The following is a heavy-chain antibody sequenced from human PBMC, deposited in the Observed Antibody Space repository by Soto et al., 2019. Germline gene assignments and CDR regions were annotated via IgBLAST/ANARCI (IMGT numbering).Heavy chain of an antibody. J-gene: IGHJ4*02. CDR2: IIPIFGTA. Sequence: QVQLVQSGAEVKKPGSSVKVSCKASGGTFSSYAISWVRQAPGQGLEWMGGIIPIFGTANNAQKFQGRDTIPADEAASKAYMELSSLRSEDTAVYYCSRDLTYYYGSGSYYPSNKFDYGGQGTLVTVSS. CDR1: GGTFSSYA. V-gene: IGHV1-69*01. CDR3: SRDLTYYYGSGSYYPSNKFDY. D-gene: IGHD3-10*01.